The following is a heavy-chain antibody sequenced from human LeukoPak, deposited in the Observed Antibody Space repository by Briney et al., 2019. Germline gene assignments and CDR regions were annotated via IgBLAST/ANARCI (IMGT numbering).Heavy chain of an antibody. J-gene: IGHJ6*02. CDR2: INPSGGST. CDR3: ARDLRGYSYYYGMDV. D-gene: IGHD5-12*01. CDR1: GYTFTSYY. V-gene: IGHV1-46*01. Sequence: ASVKVSCKASGYTFTSYYMHWVRQAPGQGLEWMGIINPSGGSTSYAQKFQGRVTMTRDTSASTVYMELSSLRSEDTAVYYCARDLRGYSYYYGMDVWGQGTTVTVSS.